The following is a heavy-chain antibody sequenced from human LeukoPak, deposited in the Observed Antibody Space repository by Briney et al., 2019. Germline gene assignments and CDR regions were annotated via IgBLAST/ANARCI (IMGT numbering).Heavy chain of an antibody. CDR1: GFTFDDYG. CDR3: AKGGGYYYYMDV. Sequence: PGGSLRLSCAASGFTFDDYGMSWVRQAPGKGLEWVSAISGSGGSTYYADSVKGRFTISRDNSKNTLYLQMNSLRAEDTAVYYCAKGGGYYYYMDVWGKGTTVTVSS. CDR2: ISGSGGST. V-gene: IGHV3-23*01. J-gene: IGHJ6*03.